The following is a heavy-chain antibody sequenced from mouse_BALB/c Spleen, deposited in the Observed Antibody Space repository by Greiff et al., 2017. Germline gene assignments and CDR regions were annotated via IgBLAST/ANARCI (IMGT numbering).Heavy chain of an antibody. V-gene: IGHV14-1*02. CDR2: IDPENGNT. J-gene: IGHJ4*01. CDR1: GFNIKDYY. Sequence: DVKLQESGAELVRPGALVKLSCKASGFNIKDYYMHWVKQRPEQGLEWIGWIDPENGNTIYDPKFQGKASITADTSSNTAYLQLSSLTSEDTAVYYCASYDGYYVGSGYYAMDYWGQGTSVTVSS. D-gene: IGHD2-3*01. CDR3: ASYDGYYVGSGYYAMDY.